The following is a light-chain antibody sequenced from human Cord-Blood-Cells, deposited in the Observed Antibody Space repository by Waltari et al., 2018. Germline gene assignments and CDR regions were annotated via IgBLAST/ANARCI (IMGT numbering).Light chain of an antibody. V-gene: IGKV1-27*01. CDR1: KGISNY. CDR3: QKYNSAPFT. Sequence: DIKMTKSPSSLSASVGDRVTIPCRAIKGISNYLAWYQQKQGKVPKLLIDAASTLQSGVPSLFSGSGSGTDFTLTISSLQPEDVSTYYCQKYNSAPFTFGPGTKVDIK. J-gene: IGKJ3*01. CDR2: AAS.